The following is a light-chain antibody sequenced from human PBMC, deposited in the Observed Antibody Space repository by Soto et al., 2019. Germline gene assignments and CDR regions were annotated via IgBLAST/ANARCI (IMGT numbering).Light chain of an antibody. CDR3: QKYNTAPYT. V-gene: IGKV1-27*01. Sequence: DIHMTQSPSTLSASVGDTVTLTCRASQGFTNYLAWYQQKPGKAPKLLIYAASTLQSGVPPRFSGSGSGTHFTLTISSLQPEDAATYYCQKYNTAPYTFGQGTRLEIK. CDR2: AAS. J-gene: IGKJ5*01. CDR1: QGFTNY.